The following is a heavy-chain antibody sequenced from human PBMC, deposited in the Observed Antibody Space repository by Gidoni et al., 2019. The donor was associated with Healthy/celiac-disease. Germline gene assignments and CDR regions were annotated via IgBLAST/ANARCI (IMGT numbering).Heavy chain of an antibody. CDR3: ARGSSWYEEIVYYYGMDV. D-gene: IGHD6-13*01. CDR1: GYSFTNYW. CDR2: IDPSDSYT. J-gene: IGHJ6*02. Sequence: EVQLVQSGAEVKKPGESLRISCKGSGYSFTNYWISWGRQMPGKGLEWMGRIDPSDSYTNYSPSFQGHVTISADKSISTAYLQWSSLKASDTAMYYCARGSSWYEEIVYYYGMDVWGQGTTVTVSS. V-gene: IGHV5-10-1*03.